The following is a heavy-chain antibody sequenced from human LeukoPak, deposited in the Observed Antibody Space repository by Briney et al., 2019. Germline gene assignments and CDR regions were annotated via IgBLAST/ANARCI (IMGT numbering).Heavy chain of an antibody. CDR1: GFTFSSYA. CDR2: ISGSGGST. J-gene: IGHJ4*02. Sequence: GGSLRLSCAASGFTFSSYAMSWVRQAPGKGLEWVSAISGSGGSTYYADSVKGRFTISRDNSKNTLYLQMNSLRAEDTAVYYCAKGWEWLRLGILPCLWGQGTLVTLFS. V-gene: IGHV3-23*01. CDR3: AKGWEWLRLGILPCL. D-gene: IGHD5-12*01.